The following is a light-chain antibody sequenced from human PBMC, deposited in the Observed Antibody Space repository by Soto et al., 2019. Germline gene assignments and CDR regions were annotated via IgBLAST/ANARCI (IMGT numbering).Light chain of an antibody. Sequence: PGERATLSCRASQSVSSYLAWYQQKPDQAPRLLIYDASNRATGIPARFSGSGSGTDFTLTISSLEPEDFAVYYCQQRSNWPPLTFGGGTKVEIK. CDR3: QQRSNWPPLT. J-gene: IGKJ4*01. CDR1: QSVSSY. V-gene: IGKV3-11*01. CDR2: DAS.